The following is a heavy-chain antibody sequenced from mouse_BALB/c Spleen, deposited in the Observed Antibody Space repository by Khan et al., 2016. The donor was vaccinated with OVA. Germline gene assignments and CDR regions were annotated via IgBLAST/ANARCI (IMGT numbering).Heavy chain of an antibody. Sequence: QVQLKQSGAELAKPGASVKMSCKASGYTFTSYWMHWVKQRPGQGLEWIGYINPSTGYSEYSQKFKDKATLTADKSSSTAYMQLSSLTSDDSAVYYCANHGSSSAWFAYWGQGTLVTVS. J-gene: IGHJ3*01. CDR1: GYTFTSYW. V-gene: IGHV1-7*01. CDR2: INPSTGYS. D-gene: IGHD1-1*01. CDR3: ANHGSSSAWFAY.